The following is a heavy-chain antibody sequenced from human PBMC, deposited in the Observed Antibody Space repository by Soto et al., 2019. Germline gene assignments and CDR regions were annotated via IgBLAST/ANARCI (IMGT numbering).Heavy chain of an antibody. V-gene: IGHV4-39*01. CDR3: ARLTGSGYYYYYMDV. CDR2: IYYSGST. CDR1: GDSISSSSYY. J-gene: IGHJ6*03. D-gene: IGHD3-10*01. Sequence: SETLSLTCTVSGDSISSSSYYWGWIRQPPGKGLEWIGSIYYSGSTHYNPSLESRIIISVDTSKNRFSLKLSSVTAADTAVYYCARLTGSGYYYYYMDVWGKGSTVTVSS.